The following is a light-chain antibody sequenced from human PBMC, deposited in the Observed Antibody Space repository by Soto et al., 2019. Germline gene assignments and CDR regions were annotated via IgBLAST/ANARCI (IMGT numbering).Light chain of an antibody. CDR2: DVS. V-gene: IGLV2-14*01. Sequence: QSALTQPASVSGSPGQSITVSCTATSSDVGDYNYVSWYQQHPGKAPKLMIYDVSNRPSGVSDRFSGSKSGNTASLTISGLQAEDEGDYYCSSYTSRSTLVFGGGTKLTVL. CDR1: SSDVGDYNY. J-gene: IGLJ2*01. CDR3: SSYTSRSTLV.